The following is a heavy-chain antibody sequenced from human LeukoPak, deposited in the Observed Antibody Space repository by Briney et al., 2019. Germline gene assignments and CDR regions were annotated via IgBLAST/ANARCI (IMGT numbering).Heavy chain of an antibody. CDR1: GFTVSSNY. Sequence: GGSLRLSCAASGFTVSSNYMSWVRQAPGKGLEWVSVIYSGGSTYYADSMKGRFTISIDNSKNTLYLQMNSLRAADTAVYYCAKGGTAMAFDYWGQGTLVTVSS. V-gene: IGHV3-53*05. J-gene: IGHJ4*02. CDR2: IYSGGST. D-gene: IGHD5-18*01. CDR3: AKGGTAMAFDY.